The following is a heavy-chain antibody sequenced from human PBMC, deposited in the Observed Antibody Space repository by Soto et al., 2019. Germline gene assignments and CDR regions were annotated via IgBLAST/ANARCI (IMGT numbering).Heavy chain of an antibody. D-gene: IGHD3-16*01. V-gene: IGHV3-15*01. CDR1: GFTFTNAW. Sequence: GGSLRLSCAVSGFTFTNAWMSWVRQAPGKGLEWVGRVKSKADGGARDYAAPVKGRFSISGDESKNTLYLQMNNLKTEDTAIYFCTTHNMIGATSPKFHHWGQGTLVTVSS. CDR2: VKSKADGGAR. CDR3: TTHNMIGATSPKFHH. J-gene: IGHJ1*01.